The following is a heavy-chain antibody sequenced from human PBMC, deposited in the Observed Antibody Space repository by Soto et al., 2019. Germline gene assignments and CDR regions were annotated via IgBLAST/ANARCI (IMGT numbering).Heavy chain of an antibody. J-gene: IGHJ5*02. V-gene: IGHV4-30-2*01. CDR2: IYHSGST. CDR3: ARDQLEGNWFDP. D-gene: IGHD1-1*01. Sequence: SETLSLTCAVSGGSISSGGYSWNWIRQPPGKGLEWIGYIYHSGSTLYNPSLKSRVTISVDKSKNQFSLKLTSVSAADTAVYYCARDQLEGNWFDPWGKGTLVTVSS. CDR1: GGSISSGGYS.